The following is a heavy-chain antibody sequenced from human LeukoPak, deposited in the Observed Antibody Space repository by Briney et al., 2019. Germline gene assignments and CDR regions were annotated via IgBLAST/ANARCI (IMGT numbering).Heavy chain of an antibody. D-gene: IGHD3-9*01. Sequence: GGSLRLSCAASGFTYSSYAMHWVRQAPGKGLEWVSYISSSGSTIYYADSVKGRFTISRDNAKNSLYLQMNSLRAEDTAVYYCARDGLYYDILTGYYRTYYYGMDVWGQGTTVTVSS. V-gene: IGHV3-48*03. CDR1: GFTYSSYA. J-gene: IGHJ6*02. CDR3: ARDGLYYDILTGYYRTYYYGMDV. CDR2: ISSSGSTI.